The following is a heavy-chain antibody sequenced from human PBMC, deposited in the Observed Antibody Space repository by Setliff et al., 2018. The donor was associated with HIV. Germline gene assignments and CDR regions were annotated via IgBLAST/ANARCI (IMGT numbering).Heavy chain of an antibody. J-gene: IGHJ3*02. CDR3: AIRRGVAPLRADI. V-gene: IGHV3-23*01. Sequence: GGSLRLSCAASGVTFSYYALTWVRQAPGKALEWVSSISSTGESTYYADSVKGRFTISRDNSKSTLYLQMNSLRAEDTAAYYCAIRRGVAPLRADIGGQGTMVPSPQ. CDR1: GVTFSYYA. D-gene: IGHD3-10*01. CDR2: ISSTGEST.